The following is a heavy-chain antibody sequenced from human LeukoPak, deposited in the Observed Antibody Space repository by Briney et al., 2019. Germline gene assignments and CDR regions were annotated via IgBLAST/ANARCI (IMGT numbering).Heavy chain of an antibody. D-gene: IGHD2-2*01. J-gene: IGHJ6*04. CDR3: ARDCPHCSSAMDV. CDR2: ISGSGGST. Sequence: PGGSLRLSCAASGFTFSSYAMSWVRQTPGKGLEWVSAISGSGGSTYYADSVKGRFTISRDNSKNTLYLQMNSLRAEDTAVYYCARDCPHCSSAMDVWGKGTTVTVSS. V-gene: IGHV3-23*01. CDR1: GFTFSSYA.